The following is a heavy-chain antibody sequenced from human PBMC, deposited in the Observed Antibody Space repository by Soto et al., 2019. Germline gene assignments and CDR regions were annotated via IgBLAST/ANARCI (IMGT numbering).Heavy chain of an antibody. CDR3: ARGTSIAARHEYYFDY. CDR1: GGSISSGGYY. D-gene: IGHD6-6*01. V-gene: IGHV4-31*03. CDR2: IYYSGST. J-gene: IGHJ4*02. Sequence: QVQLQESGPGLVKPSQTLSLTCTVSGGSISSGGYYWSWIRQHPGKGLEWIGYIYYSGSTYYNPSLKSRVTISVDTSKNQFSLKLSSVTAADTAVYYCARGTSIAARHEYYFDYWGQGTLVTVSS.